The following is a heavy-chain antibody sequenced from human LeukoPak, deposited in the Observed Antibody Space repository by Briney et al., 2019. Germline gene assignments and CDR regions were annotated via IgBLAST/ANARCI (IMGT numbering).Heavy chain of an antibody. Sequence: ASVKVSCKASGYTFTTYGITWVRQAPGQGLEWMGWISAYSGNTNYAQKLQGRVTMTTDTSTSTAYMELRSLRSDDTAIYYCARAGSGSSTWFDPWGQGTLVTVSS. CDR3: ARAGSGSSTWFDP. CDR2: ISAYSGNT. CDR1: GYTFTTYG. D-gene: IGHD6-6*01. V-gene: IGHV1-18*01. J-gene: IGHJ5*02.